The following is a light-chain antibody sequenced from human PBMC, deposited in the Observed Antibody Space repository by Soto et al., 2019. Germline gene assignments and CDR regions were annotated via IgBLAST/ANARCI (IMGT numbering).Light chain of an antibody. Sequence: IHMTQSPSSLSASVGDRVTITCRASQRITTYLNWYQQKPGEAPKLLISTSGTLQRGVTSRFSGSGSGTYFTLTITSLQRADFATYFCQQTYSTPYTFGQGTQLEI. CDR1: QRITTY. CDR2: TSG. J-gene: IGKJ2*01. V-gene: IGKV1-39*01. CDR3: QQTYSTPYT.